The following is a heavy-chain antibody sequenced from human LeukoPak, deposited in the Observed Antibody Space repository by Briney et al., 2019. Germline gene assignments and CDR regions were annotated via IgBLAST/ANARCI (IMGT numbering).Heavy chain of an antibody. V-gene: IGHV1-2*02. D-gene: IGHD2-2*01. CDR2: MNPNSGGT. J-gene: IGHJ6*03. CDR3: ARGGSEDIVVVPAAISPHYYYYYYMDV. Sequence: ASVKVSCKASGYTFTGYYMRWVRQAPGQGLEWMGWMNPNSGGTNYAQKFQGRVTMTRDTSISTAYMELSRLRSDDTAVYYCARGGSEDIVVVPAAISPHYYYYYYMDVWGKGTTVTVSS. CDR1: GYTFTGYY.